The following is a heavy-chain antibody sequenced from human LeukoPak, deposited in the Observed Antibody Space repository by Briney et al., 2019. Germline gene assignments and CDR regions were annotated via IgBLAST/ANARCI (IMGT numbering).Heavy chain of an antibody. CDR1: GGSISTYY. CDR2: IYTTGGT. V-gene: IGHV4-4*07. J-gene: IGHJ3*02. D-gene: IGHD3-10*01. CDR3: ATSRITQNAFDI. Sequence: SETLSLSCSVSGGSISTYYWSWIRQPAGKGLEWIGRIYTTGGTNYNPSLKSRVTISVDTSKNQFSLKLSSVTAADTAVYYCATSRITQNAFDIWGQGTMVTVSS.